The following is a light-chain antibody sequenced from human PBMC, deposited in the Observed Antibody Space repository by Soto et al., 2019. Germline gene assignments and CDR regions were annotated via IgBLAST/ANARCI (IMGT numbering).Light chain of an antibody. CDR3: QQYLITPWT. Sequence: TQSPSSLSASVGDTVTLTCRASQSVDNYLKWYQSKPGQAPRLLIHGASNRATGIPDRFSGSGSGTDFTLTIGRLEPEDFAVYYCQQYLITPWTFGQGTKVEIK. CDR1: QSVDNY. J-gene: IGKJ1*01. CDR2: GAS. V-gene: IGKV3-20*01.